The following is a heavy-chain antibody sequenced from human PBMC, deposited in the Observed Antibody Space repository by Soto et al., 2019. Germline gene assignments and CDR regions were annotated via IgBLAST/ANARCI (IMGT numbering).Heavy chain of an antibody. CDR1: GGSISSSTYY. D-gene: IGHD3-9*01. J-gene: IGHJ5*02. CDR3: ARMYYEILTGYYPGWFDP. V-gene: IGHV4-39*01. CDR2: THYSGST. Sequence: KPSETLSLTCSVTGGSISSSTYYWGWIRQPPGKGLEWLGSTHYSGSTYYNPSLKSRVTISVDTSKNQFSLKLSSVIAADTAIYYCARMYYEILTGYYPGWFDPWGQGTLVTVSS.